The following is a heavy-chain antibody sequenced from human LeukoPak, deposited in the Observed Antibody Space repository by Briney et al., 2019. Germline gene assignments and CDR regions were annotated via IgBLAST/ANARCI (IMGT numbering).Heavy chain of an antibody. V-gene: IGHV3-66*01. CDR1: GFTVSSNY. J-gene: IGHJ4*02. CDR3: ARGQQLDQTAGHFDY. D-gene: IGHD6-13*01. Sequence: GGSLRLSCAASGFTVSSNYMSWVRQAPGKGLEWVSVIYSGGSTYYADSVKGRFTISRDNSKNTLYLQMNSLRAEDTAVYYCARGQQLDQTAGHFDYWGQGTLVTVSS. CDR2: IYSGGST.